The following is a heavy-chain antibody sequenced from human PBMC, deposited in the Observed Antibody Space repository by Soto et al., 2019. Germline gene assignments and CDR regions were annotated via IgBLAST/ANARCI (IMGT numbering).Heavy chain of an antibody. CDR2: ISGSGGST. CDR3: AKEYYYDSSGYYGGTGYFDY. CDR1: GFTFSSYA. Sequence: EVQLLESGGGLVQPGGSLRLSCAASGFTFSSYAMSWVRQAPGKGLEWVSAISGSGGSTYYADSVKGRFTISRDNSKNTLYLQMNRLRAEDTGVYYCAKEYYYDSSGYYGGTGYFDYWGQGTLVTVSS. J-gene: IGHJ4*02. D-gene: IGHD3-22*01. V-gene: IGHV3-23*01.